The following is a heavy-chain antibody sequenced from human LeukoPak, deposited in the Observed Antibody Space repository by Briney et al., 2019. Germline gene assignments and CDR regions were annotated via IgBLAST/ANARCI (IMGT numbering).Heavy chain of an antibody. J-gene: IGHJ4*02. V-gene: IGHV3-23*01. CDR1: GFTFSSYA. CDR2: ISSSGGST. Sequence: TGGSLRLSCAASGFTFSSYAMSWVRQAPGKGLEWVSAISSSGGSTYYADSVKGRFTISRDNSKNTLYLQMNSLRAEDTAVYYCAREILAPGKTHDYWGQGTLVTVSS. CDR3: AREILAPGKTHDY.